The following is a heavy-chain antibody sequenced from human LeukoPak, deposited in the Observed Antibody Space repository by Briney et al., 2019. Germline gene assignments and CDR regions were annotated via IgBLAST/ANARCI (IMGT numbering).Heavy chain of an antibody. CDR3: AKGARWELPLDY. J-gene: IGHJ4*02. V-gene: IGHV3-23*01. D-gene: IGHD1-26*01. Sequence: GGSLGLSCAASGFTFSSYTMSWVRQAPGKGLEWVSAISGSDARTYYADSVKGRFTISTANSMDTLYLQMNRLRADDTAVYYCAKGARWELPLDYWGQGTLVTV. CDR1: GFTFSSYT. CDR2: ISGSDART.